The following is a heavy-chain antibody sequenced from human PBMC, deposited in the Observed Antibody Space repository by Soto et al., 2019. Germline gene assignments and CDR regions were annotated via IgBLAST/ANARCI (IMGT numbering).Heavy chain of an antibody. J-gene: IGHJ4*02. D-gene: IGHD6-13*01. V-gene: IGHV3-53*01. CDR2: GDSGGST. CDR1: GFAVSSNY. Sequence: EVQLVESGGGLIQPGGSLRLSCAASGFAVSSNYMTWVRQAPGKGVEWVSAGDSGGSTYYADSVKGRFTISRDNSKNTLYLQMNSLRADDTAVYYCARARSAAAGLFDSWGQGTLVTVSS. CDR3: ARARSAAAGLFDS.